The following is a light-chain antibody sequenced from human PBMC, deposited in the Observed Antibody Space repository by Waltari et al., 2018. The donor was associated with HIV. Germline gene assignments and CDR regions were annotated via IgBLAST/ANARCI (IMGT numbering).Light chain of an antibody. CDR1: PSHIGNNS. J-gene: IGLJ2*01. CDR3: ASWDDTLGVV. Sequence: QSVLTQPPSASGTPGQRVTISCSGSPSHIGNNSVTWYQQFPGSAPKLLLYSNSQRPLGVPDRFSGSKSGSSASLAISGPQADDEAHYYCASWDDTLGVVFGGGTTLTVL. V-gene: IGLV1-44*01. CDR2: SNS.